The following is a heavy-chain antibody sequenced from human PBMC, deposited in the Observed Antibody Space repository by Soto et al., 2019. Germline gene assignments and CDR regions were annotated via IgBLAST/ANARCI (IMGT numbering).Heavy chain of an antibody. J-gene: IGHJ2*01. CDR1: GYSFSSYW. CDR3: TRPSNNLFYDDSSGLAYFDL. V-gene: IGHV5-51*01. D-gene: IGHD3-22*01. Sequence: EVQLVQSGAEVKKPGESLKISCKGSGYSFSSYWIGWVRQMPGKGLEWMGIIYPGDSETRYSPSFQGQVTISADKSINTAFLQWSSPKASDTAMYYCTRPSNNLFYDDSSGLAYFDLWGRGTLVTVSS. CDR2: IYPGDSET.